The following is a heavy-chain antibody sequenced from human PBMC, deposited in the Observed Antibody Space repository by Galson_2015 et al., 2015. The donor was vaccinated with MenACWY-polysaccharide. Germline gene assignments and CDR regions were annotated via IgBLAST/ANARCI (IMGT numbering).Heavy chain of an antibody. V-gene: IGHV3-23*01. CDR3: AKGGGYSGYEDADY. CDR1: GFTFSNYA. J-gene: IGHJ4*02. D-gene: IGHD5-12*01. CDR2: LTGSGDTT. Sequence: SLRLSCAASGFTFSNYAMSWVRQAPGKGLEWVSTLTGSGDTTYYADSVKGRFTISRDDSKKTLYLQMSSLRADDTAVYYCAKGGGYSGYEDADYWGQGTLVTVSS.